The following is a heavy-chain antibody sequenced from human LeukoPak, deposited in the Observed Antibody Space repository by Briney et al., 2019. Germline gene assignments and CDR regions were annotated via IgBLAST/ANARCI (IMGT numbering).Heavy chain of an antibody. D-gene: IGHD3-9*01. Sequence: SVKVSCKASGGTFSSYAISWVRQAPGQGLEWMGGIIPIFGTANYAQKFQGRVTITADESTSTAYMELSSLRSEDTAVYYCARDPGGFDWSLRYNWFDPWGQGTLVTVSS. CDR2: IIPIFGTA. V-gene: IGHV1-69*13. CDR3: ARDPGGFDWSLRYNWFDP. CDR1: GGTFSSYA. J-gene: IGHJ5*02.